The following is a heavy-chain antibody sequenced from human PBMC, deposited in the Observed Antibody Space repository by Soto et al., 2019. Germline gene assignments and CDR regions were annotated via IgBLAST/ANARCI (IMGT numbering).Heavy chain of an antibody. D-gene: IGHD2-21*01. CDR2: INPASDAA. V-gene: IGHV1-69*12. CDR1: GDTVNIYT. Sequence: QVQLVQSGAEVMLPGSSVKVSCKASGDTVNIYTINWVRQAPGQGLEWMGGINPASDAATFAQKFQGRVSITADGSRSTAYMELSRLRYEDTAMYYCARRDSSFAFDVWGQGTMVTVS. CDR3: ARRDSSFAFDV. J-gene: IGHJ3*01.